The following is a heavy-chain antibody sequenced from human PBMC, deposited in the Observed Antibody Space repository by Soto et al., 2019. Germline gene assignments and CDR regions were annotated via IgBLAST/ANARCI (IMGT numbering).Heavy chain of an antibody. Sequence: GGSLRLSCAASGFTFSSYSMNWVRQAPGKGLEWVSYISSSSSTIYYADSVKGRFTISRDNAKNSLYLQMNSLRDEDTAVYYCARSAWIQLWLTSGMDVWGQGTTVTVSS. V-gene: IGHV3-48*02. J-gene: IGHJ6*02. CDR3: ARSAWIQLWLTSGMDV. CDR1: GFTFSSYS. CDR2: ISSSSSTI. D-gene: IGHD5-18*01.